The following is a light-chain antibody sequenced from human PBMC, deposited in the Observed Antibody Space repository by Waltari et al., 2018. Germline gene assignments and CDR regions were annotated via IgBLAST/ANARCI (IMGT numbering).Light chain of an antibody. J-gene: IGKJ4*01. CDR2: DAS. V-gene: IGKV3-11*01. Sequence: IVLTQSPATLSLSPGERATLSCSASQSVSNFLALYQQKPGLPPRLLIYDASNRATGVPARFSGSGSGTDFTLTISSLGPEDFAVYYCQQRSNWPPLTFGGGTKVEIK. CDR3: QQRSNWPPLT. CDR1: QSVSNF.